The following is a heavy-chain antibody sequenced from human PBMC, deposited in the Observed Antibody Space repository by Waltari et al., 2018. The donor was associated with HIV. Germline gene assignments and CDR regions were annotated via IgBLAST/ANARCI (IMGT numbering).Heavy chain of an antibody. CDR1: GLRFSNYW. Sequence: EVHLVESGGGLVQPGGSLRLSCAASGLRFSNYWMSWVSHAPGKGLEWVANIKQDGSDKYYVVSVKGRFTISRDNAKNSLYLQMNSLSADDTAVYYCARDFPLEGDNGDYFDTWGQGTLVTVSS. J-gene: IGHJ4*02. V-gene: IGHV3-7*01. CDR3: ARDFPLEGDNGDYFDT. D-gene: IGHD1-26*01. CDR2: IKQDGSDK.